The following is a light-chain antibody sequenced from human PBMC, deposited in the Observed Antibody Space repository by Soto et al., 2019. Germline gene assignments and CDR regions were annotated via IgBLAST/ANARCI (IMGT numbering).Light chain of an antibody. J-gene: IGKJ1*01. CDR1: QSISSY. CDR3: QQTYSTPWT. V-gene: IGKV1-39*01. Sequence: DIQMTQSPSSLSASVGDRVTITCWASQSISSYLNWYQHKPGKAPKLLIYTASNLQSGVPSRFSGRGAGTDFTLTISSLQPEDFATYYCQQTYSTPWTFGQGTKVEIK. CDR2: TAS.